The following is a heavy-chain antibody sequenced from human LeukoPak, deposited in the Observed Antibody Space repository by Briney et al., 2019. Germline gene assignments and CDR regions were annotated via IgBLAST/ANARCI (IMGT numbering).Heavy chain of an antibody. CDR3: ATGKFSGYYDY. J-gene: IGHJ4*02. D-gene: IGHD3-22*01. CDR1: GGSLGRSTNY. V-gene: IGHV4-39*01. CDR2: MYYGGTT. Sequence: SETLSLTCTVSGGSLGRSTNYGGWVRQTPGKGMEWIGSMYYGGTTYYNPSLKSRVTLSVDTSKNQVSLRLNPVTAADSAVYFCATGKFSGYYDYWGQGTLVTVSS.